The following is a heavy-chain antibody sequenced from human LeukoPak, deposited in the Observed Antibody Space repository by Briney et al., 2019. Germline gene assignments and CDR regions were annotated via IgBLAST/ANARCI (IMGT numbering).Heavy chain of an antibody. V-gene: IGHV4-39*07. CDR3: AKSSGYGSVDI. D-gene: IGHD3-22*01. CDR1: GGTISTANYY. J-gene: IGHJ3*02. Sequence: SETLSLTCTVSGGTISTANYYWGRLPHPPGKGLEWIVNIFYSGSNYSSPPLKSRLSISLDTSKNQFFLRLNSVTAADTAVYYCAKSSGYGSVDIWGQGTMVTVSS. CDR2: IFYSGSN.